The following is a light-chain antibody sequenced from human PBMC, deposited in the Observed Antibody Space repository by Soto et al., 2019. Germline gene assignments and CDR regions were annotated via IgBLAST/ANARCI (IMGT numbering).Light chain of an antibody. CDR3: KSYTSSSTWV. J-gene: IGLJ3*02. Sequence: QSVLTQPASVSGSPGQSITISCTGTSSDVGGHKYVSWYQQHPGKAPKLMIYEVSRRPSGVSHRFSGSKSGNTASLTISGLQAEDEADYYCKSYTSSSTWVFGGGTKLTVL. CDR2: EVS. V-gene: IGLV2-14*01. CDR1: SSDVGGHKY.